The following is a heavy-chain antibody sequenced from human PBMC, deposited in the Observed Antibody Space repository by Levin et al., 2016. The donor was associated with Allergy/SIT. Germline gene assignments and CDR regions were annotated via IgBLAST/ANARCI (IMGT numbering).Heavy chain of an antibody. CDR2: IYTSGST. CDR3: ARAYRDGNWFDP. D-gene: IGHD5-24*01. CDR1: GGSISSGSYY. V-gene: IGHV4-61*02. J-gene: IGHJ5*02. Sequence: SETLSLTCTVSGGSISSGSYYWSWIRQPAGKGLEWIGRIYTSGSTNYNPSLKSRVTISVDTSKNQFSLKLSSVTAADTAVYYCARAYRDGNWFDPWGQGTLVTVSS.